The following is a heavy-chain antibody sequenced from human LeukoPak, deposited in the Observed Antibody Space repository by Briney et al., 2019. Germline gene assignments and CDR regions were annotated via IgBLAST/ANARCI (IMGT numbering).Heavy chain of an antibody. V-gene: IGHV4-4*07. J-gene: IGHJ4*02. D-gene: IGHD4-23*01. Sequence: PSETLSLTCTVSGGSISSYSWSWIRQPAGKGLEWIGRIYTSGSTNYNPSLKSQVTMSVDTSKNQFSLKLSSVTAADTAVYYCAVVGGNGDYYFDYWGQGTLVTVSS. CDR2: IYTSGST. CDR3: AVVGGNGDYYFDY. CDR1: GGSISSYS.